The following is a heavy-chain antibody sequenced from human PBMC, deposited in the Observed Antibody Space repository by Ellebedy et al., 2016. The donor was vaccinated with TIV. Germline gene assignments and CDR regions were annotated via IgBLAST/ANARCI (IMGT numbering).Heavy chain of an antibody. V-gene: IGHV3-9*01. CDR2: ISWNSGSI. Sequence: GGSLRLSCAASGFTFDDYAMHWVRQAPGKGLEWVSGISWNSGSIGYADSVKGRFTISRDDSKNTLYLQMNSLRAEDTAVYYCARSRSAYYIAGSGFDFWGQGTLVTVSS. D-gene: IGHD3-10*01. CDR1: GFTFDDYA. J-gene: IGHJ5*01. CDR3: ARSRSAYYIAGSGFDF.